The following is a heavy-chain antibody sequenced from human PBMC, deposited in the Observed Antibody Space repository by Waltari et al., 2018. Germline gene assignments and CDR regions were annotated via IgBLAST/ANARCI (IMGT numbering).Heavy chain of an antibody. Sequence: QLQLQESGPGLVKPSETLSLTCTVSGGSISSSSYYWGWIRQPPGKGLEWIGSIYYSGSTYYNPSLKSRVTISVDTSKNQFSRKLSSVTAADTAVYYCARGSSWPQDNWFDPWGQGTLVTVSS. CDR3: ARGSSWPQDNWFDP. CDR2: IYYSGST. J-gene: IGHJ5*02. CDR1: GGSISSSSYY. D-gene: IGHD2-2*01. V-gene: IGHV4-39*07.